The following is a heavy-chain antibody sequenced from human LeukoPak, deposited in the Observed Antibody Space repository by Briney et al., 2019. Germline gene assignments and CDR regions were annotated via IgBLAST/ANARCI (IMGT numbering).Heavy chain of an antibody. V-gene: IGHV1-18*01. Sequence: ASVKVSCKASGYTFTSYGISWVRQAPGQGLEWMGWISAYNGNTNYAQKLQGRVTMTTDTSTSTAYMELRSLRSDDTAVYYCARVRFLEWWDSPNWFDPWGQGTLVTVSS. CDR1: GYTFTSYG. D-gene: IGHD3-3*01. CDR2: ISAYNGNT. J-gene: IGHJ5*02. CDR3: ARVRFLEWWDSPNWFDP.